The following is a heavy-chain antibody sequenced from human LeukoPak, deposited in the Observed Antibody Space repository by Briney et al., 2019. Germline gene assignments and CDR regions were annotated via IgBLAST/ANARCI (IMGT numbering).Heavy chain of an antibody. CDR2: ISGDGGST. J-gene: IGHJ4*02. Sequence: KGMEWVSLISGDGGSTYYADSVKGRFTISRDNSKNSLYLQMNSLRTEDTALYYCAKDYYDSSGYYSNYWGQGTLVTVSS. CDR3: AKDYYDSSGYYSNY. D-gene: IGHD3-22*01. V-gene: IGHV3-43*02.